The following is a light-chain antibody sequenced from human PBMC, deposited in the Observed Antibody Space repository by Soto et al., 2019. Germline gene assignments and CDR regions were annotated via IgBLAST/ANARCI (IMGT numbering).Light chain of an antibody. CDR2: DDS. CDR1: DIGTKS. J-gene: IGLJ3*02. V-gene: IGLV3-21*02. Sequence: SYEPTQPPSVSVAPGQTARITCGGNDIGTKSVQWFQQKPGQAPALVVYDDSDRPSGIPERFSGSNSGTTATLTISRAEAGDEADYYCQVWDSSSDWVFGGGTKLTVL. CDR3: QVWDSSSDWV.